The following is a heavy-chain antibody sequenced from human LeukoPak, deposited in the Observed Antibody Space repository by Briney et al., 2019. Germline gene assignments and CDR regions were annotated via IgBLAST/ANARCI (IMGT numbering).Heavy chain of an antibody. D-gene: IGHD6-13*01. CDR3: ARGGSSWYADY. Sequence: SETLSLTCSVSGASISTYYWSWIRQPHEKGLEWVGYIHYSGSTSYNPSLKSRVTMSVDTSNDQFSLKVSSVTAADTAVYYCARGGSSWYADYWGQGTLVTVSS. CDR1: GASISTYY. V-gene: IGHV4-59*01. CDR2: IHYSGST. J-gene: IGHJ4*02.